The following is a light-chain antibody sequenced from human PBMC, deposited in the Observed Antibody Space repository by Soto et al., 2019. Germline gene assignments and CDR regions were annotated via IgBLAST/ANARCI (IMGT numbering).Light chain of an antibody. CDR3: QVWASTAEFFV. Sequence: SYELTQPPSVSVAPGQTARITCGGDKLGSKIVHWYKQRPGQAPVAVVFDATDRPSGMPVRFSASRSGDTATLTISRVDAGDEADYFCQVWASTAEFFVFGSGSKVTVL. J-gene: IGLJ1*01. CDR2: DAT. V-gene: IGLV3-21*02. CDR1: KLGSKI.